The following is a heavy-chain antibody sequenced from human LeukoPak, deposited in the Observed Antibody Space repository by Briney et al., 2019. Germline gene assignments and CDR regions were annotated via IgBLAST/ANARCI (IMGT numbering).Heavy chain of an antibody. Sequence: SETLSLTCAVYGGSFSGYYWSWIRQPPGKGLEWIGEINHSGSTNYNPSLKSRVTISADTSKNQFSLKLSSVTAADTAVYYCAREFRKGWDWFDPWGQGTLVTVSS. J-gene: IGHJ5*02. CDR3: AREFRKGWDWFDP. CDR1: GGSFSGYY. D-gene: IGHD1-26*01. CDR2: INHSGST. V-gene: IGHV4-34*01.